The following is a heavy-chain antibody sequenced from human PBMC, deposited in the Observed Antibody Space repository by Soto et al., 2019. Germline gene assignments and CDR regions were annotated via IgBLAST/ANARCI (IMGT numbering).Heavy chain of an antibody. CDR3: ASDSKWRYYDSSGPFDY. CDR1: GFTFSSYA. J-gene: IGHJ4*02. V-gene: IGHV3-30-3*01. D-gene: IGHD3-22*01. Sequence: GGSLRLSCAASGFTFSSYAMHWVRQAPGKGLEWVAVISYDGSNKYYADSVKGRFTISRDNSKNTLYLQMNSLRAEDTAVYYCASDSKWRYYDSSGPFDYWGQGTLVTVSS. CDR2: ISYDGSNK.